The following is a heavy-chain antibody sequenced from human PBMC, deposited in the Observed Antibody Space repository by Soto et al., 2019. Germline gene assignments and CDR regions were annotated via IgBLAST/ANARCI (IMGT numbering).Heavy chain of an antibody. CDR1: GGSISSYY. J-gene: IGHJ4*02. CDR3: ASSSHYDSSGYYSYFDY. CDR2: IYYSGST. D-gene: IGHD3-22*01. Sequence: XETLSLTCTVSGGSISSYYWSWIRQPPGKGLEWIGYIYYSGSTNYNPSLKSRVTISVDTSKNQFSLKLSSVTAADTAVYYCASSSHYDSSGYYSYFDYWGQGTLVTVSS. V-gene: IGHV4-59*01.